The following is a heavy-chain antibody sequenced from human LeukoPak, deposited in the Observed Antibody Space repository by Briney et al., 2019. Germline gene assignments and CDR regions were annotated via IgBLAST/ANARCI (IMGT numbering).Heavy chain of an antibody. Sequence: PSETLSLTCSVSGDSINSNYWSWMRQPPGKGLEWIGYIYYGGSTNYSPSLKSRVSMSVDTSKNQFSLNLSSVTAADTAVYHCARLLAGCPGGRCRAHFDYWGQGTLVTVSS. J-gene: IGHJ4*02. CDR2: IYYGGST. D-gene: IGHD2-15*01. CDR1: GDSINSNY. V-gene: IGHV4-59*01. CDR3: ARLLAGCPGGRCRAHFDY.